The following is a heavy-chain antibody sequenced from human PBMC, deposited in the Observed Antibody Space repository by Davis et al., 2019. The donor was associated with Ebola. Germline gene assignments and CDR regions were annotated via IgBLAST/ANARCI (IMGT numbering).Heavy chain of an antibody. J-gene: IGHJ6*02. CDR2: VSNDGSKG. D-gene: IGHD3-22*01. V-gene: IGHV3-30*04. CDR1: GFIFSNYA. CDR3: AKDWRYDSRLRKSYYYGMDV. Sequence: GESLKISCAASGFIFSNYAMHWVRQAPGKGLEWVARVSNDGSKGSYADSVKGRFTVSRDNSKNTVDLQMNSLRREDTAVYYCAKDWRYDSRLRKSYYYGMDVWGQGTTVTVSS.